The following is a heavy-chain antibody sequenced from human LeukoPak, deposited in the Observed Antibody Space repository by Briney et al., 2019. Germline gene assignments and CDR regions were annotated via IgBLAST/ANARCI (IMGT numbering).Heavy chain of an antibody. CDR3: AKDRRGSYLRYYFDY. J-gene: IGHJ4*02. CDR2: ISGSGGST. V-gene: IGHV3-23*01. D-gene: IGHD1-26*01. Sequence: PTGGSLRLSCAASGFTFSSYAMSWVRQAPGKGLEWVSTISGSGGSTYYADSVKGRFTISRDNSKNTLYLQMNSLRAEDTAVYYCAKDRRGSYLRYYFDYWGQGTLVTVSS. CDR1: GFTFSSYA.